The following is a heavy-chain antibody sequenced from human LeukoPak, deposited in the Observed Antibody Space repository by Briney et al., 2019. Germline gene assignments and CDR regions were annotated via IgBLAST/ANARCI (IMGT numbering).Heavy chain of an antibody. J-gene: IGHJ6*02. V-gene: IGHV3-53*04. CDR3: ARDRRYGDYPTSEYYYYGMDV. Sequence: PGGSLRLSCAASGFTVSNNYMSWVRQAPGKGLEWVSIIDSGGSTYFADSVKGRFTFSRHNSKNTLYLQMNSLRVEDTAVYYCARDRRYGDYPTSEYYYYGMDVWGQGTTVTVSS. D-gene: IGHD4-17*01. CDR1: GFTVSNNY. CDR2: IDSGGST.